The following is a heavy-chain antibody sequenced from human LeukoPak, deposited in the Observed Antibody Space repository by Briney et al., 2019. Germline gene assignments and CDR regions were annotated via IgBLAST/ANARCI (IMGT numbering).Heavy chain of an antibody. J-gene: IGHJ4*02. CDR1: SDSISSGDYY. V-gene: IGHV4-30-4*01. Sequence: PSETLSLTCTVSSDSISSGDYYWSWIRQPAGKGLEFIGYINKNGGTYYNPPLKSRVSISIDTSKNQFSLKLTSVTAADTAVYFCAREHKSYGGYPYYFDSWGQGTLVTVSS. CDR2: INKNGGT. D-gene: IGHD4-17*01. CDR3: AREHKSYGGYPYYFDS.